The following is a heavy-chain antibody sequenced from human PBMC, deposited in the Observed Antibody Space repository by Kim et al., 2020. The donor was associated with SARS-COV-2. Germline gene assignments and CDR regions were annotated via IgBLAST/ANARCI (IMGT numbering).Heavy chain of an antibody. J-gene: IGHJ4*02. Sequence: SETLSLTCTVSGGSISSSSYYWGWIRQPPGKGLEWIGSIYYSGSTYYNPSLKSRVTISVDTSKNQFSLKLSSVTAADTAVYYCARQGVAAVVVDYWGQGTLVTVSS. V-gene: IGHV4-39*01. CDR1: GGSISSSSYY. CDR3: ARQGVAAVVVDY. D-gene: IGHD3-22*01. CDR2: IYYSGST.